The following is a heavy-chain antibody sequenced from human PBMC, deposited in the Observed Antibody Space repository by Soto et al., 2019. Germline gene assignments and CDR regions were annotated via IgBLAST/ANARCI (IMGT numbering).Heavy chain of an antibody. CDR3: ARDPGGSYSPIGAFDI. V-gene: IGHV4-31*03. D-gene: IGHD2-15*01. J-gene: IGHJ3*02. CDR1: GGSISIWGYY. CDR2: IYYSGST. Sequence: KPSWTLALACTVSGGSISIWGYYWSLIRQHPGKGLEWIGYIYYSGSTYYNPSLKSRVTISVDTSKNQFSLKLSSVTAADTAVYYCARDPGGSYSPIGAFDIWGQGTMVTVSS.